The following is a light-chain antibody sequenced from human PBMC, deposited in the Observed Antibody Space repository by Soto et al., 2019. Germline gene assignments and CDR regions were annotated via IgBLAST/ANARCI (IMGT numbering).Light chain of an antibody. CDR3: SSYTVSSTSV. V-gene: IGLV2-14*01. CDR2: DVS. CDR1: SSDVGAYNY. Sequence: QSALTQPASVSGSPGQSITISCTGTSSDVGAYNYVSWYQQHPGKAPKLMIYDVSNRPSGVSNRFSGSKSGNTASLTISGLQAEDEADYFCSSYTVSSTSVFGTGTNVTVL. J-gene: IGLJ1*01.